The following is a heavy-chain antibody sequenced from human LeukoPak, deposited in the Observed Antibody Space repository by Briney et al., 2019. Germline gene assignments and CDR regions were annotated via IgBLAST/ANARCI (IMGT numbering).Heavy chain of an antibody. Sequence: GGSLRLSCAASGFTFSSDGMSWVRQAPGKGLEWVSAISGSGGSTYYADSVKGRFTISRDNSKNTLYLQMNSLRAEDTAVFFKQKTAYEILTGYYDAFDIWGQGTMVTVSS. CDR1: GFTFSSDG. CDR3: QKTAYEILTGYYDAFDI. J-gene: IGHJ3*02. CDR2: ISGSGGST. D-gene: IGHD3-9*01. V-gene: IGHV3-23*01.